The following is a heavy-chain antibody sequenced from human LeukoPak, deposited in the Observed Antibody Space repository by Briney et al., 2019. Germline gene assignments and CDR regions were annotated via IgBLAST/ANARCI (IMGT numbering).Heavy chain of an antibody. CDR3: ARDVSIAAQSPPGRY. V-gene: IGHV1-69*10. CDR2: IIPIFGIA. Sequence: ASVKVSCRASGGTFSSYAISWVRQAPGQGLEWMGGIIPIFGIANYAQKFQGRVTITADKSTGTAYMELSSLRSEDTAVYYCARDVSIAAQSPPGRYWGQGTLVTVSS. D-gene: IGHD6-6*01. CDR1: GGTFSSYA. J-gene: IGHJ4*02.